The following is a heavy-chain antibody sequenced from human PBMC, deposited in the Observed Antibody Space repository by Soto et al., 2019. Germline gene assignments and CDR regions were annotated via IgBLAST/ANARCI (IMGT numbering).Heavy chain of an antibody. CDR2: INAGNGNT. J-gene: IGHJ4*02. CDR1: GYTFTTYT. CDR3: AREVGFSYGLYYFDY. D-gene: IGHD5-18*01. V-gene: IGHV1-3*01. Sequence: GASAKVSCKASGYTFTTYTMHWVRQAPGQRLEWMGWINAGNGNTKYSQKFQGRVAISRDTSASTAYMELSSLRSEDTAVYYCAREVGFSYGLYYFDYWGQGTLVTSPQ.